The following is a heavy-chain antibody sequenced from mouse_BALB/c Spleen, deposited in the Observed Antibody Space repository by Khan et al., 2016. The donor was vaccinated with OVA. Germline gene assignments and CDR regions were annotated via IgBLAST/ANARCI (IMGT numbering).Heavy chain of an antibody. V-gene: IGHV1-18*01. CDR2: INPKNGDT. Sequence: VRLQQSGPEVVKPGASVKISCKASGYTFIDYNMDWVKQSHGKSLEWIGDINPKNGDTFYNQKFMGKATLTVDKSSSTVFMELRSLTSDDTAVYYCVRTGYGSLCYWGQGTTLTVSS. CDR3: VRTGYGSLCY. J-gene: IGHJ2*01. CDR1: GYTFIDYN. D-gene: IGHD1-1*01.